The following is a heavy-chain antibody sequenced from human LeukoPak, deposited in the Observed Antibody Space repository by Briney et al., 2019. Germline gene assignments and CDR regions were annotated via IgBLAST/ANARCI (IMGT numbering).Heavy chain of an antibody. D-gene: IGHD2-15*01. Sequence: PSQTLSLTCTVSGGSISSGGLNWSWLRQRPGKGLVWIMYHYGSGSTYYNPSLKRRFTISVDTSKNQFSLKLSSVTAADTAVYYCARGSVVPARLGYCSGGSCQRVGWFDPWGQGTLVTVSS. V-gene: IGHV4-31*03. CDR1: GGSISSGGLN. CDR3: ARGSVVPARLGYCSGGSCQRVGWFDP. CDR2: HYGSGST. J-gene: IGHJ5*02.